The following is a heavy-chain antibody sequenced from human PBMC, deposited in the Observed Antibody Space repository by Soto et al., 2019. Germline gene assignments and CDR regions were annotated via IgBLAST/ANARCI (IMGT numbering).Heavy chain of an antibody. J-gene: IGHJ4*02. CDR3: AKRRGAGGHFDY. D-gene: IGHD2-15*01. CDR1: GFTFSSYA. Sequence: GGSVRLSCAASGFTFSSYAMGWVRQGPGKGLEWVAVVSIGGSTHYADSVRGRFTISRDNSKNTLSLQMNSLTAEDTAVYFCAKRRGAGGHFDYWGQGALVTVSS. CDR2: VSIGGST. V-gene: IGHV3-23*01.